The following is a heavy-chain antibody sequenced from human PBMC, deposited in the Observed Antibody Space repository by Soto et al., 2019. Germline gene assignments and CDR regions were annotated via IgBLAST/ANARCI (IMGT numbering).Heavy chain of an antibody. V-gene: IGHV3-23*01. CDR3: ARGSTDSYPGSRIFDF. CDR2: ITDTGGDA. D-gene: IGHD3-10*01. Sequence: GGSLRLSCVASGLTFGSRAMSWVRQAPGEGLQWVSTITDTGGDAKYADSVRGRFVISRDNSKKILYLQMTSLTAEDSAMYFCARGSTDSYPGSRIFDFWGRGTLVTVSS. CDR1: GLTFGSRA. J-gene: IGHJ4*02.